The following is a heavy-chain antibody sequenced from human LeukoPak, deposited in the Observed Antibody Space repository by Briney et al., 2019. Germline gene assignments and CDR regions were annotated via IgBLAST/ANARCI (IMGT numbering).Heavy chain of an antibody. J-gene: IGHJ4*02. V-gene: IGHV4-39*07. D-gene: IGHD1-14*01. CDR1: GGSISSSSYY. CDR2: IYYSGST. Sequence: SETLSLTCTVSGGSISSSSYYWGWIRQPPGKGLEWIGSIYYSGSTYYNPSLKSRVTISVDTSKNQFSLKLSSVTAADTAVYYCAKTVSSGPFDDWGQGTLVTVSS. CDR3: AKTVSSGPFDD.